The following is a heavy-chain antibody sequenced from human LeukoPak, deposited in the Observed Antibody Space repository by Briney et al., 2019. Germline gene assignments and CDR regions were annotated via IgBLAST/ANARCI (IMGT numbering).Heavy chain of an antibody. D-gene: IGHD5-18*01. J-gene: IGHJ4*02. Sequence: ASVTVSCKASGYTFTGYYMHWVRQAPGQGLEWMGWINPNSGGTNYAQKFQGWVTMTRDTSISTAYMELSRLRSDDTAVYYCARGAIQLWLIGGGYFDYWGQGTLVTVSS. CDR2: INPNSGGT. CDR3: ARGAIQLWLIGGGYFDY. CDR1: GYTFTGYY. V-gene: IGHV1-2*04.